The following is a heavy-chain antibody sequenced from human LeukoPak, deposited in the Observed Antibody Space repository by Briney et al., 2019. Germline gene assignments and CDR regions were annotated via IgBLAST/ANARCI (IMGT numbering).Heavy chain of an antibody. J-gene: IGHJ3*02. V-gene: IGHV3-30*03. CDR2: ISYDGSNK. CDR3: ARDSSGWDAFDI. Sequence: GRSLRLSCAASGFTFSSYGMHWVRQAPGKGLEWVAVISYDGSNKYYVDSVKGRFTISRDNSKNTLYLQMNSLRAEDTAVYYCARDSSGWDAFDIWGQGTMVTVSS. CDR1: GFTFSSYG. D-gene: IGHD6-19*01.